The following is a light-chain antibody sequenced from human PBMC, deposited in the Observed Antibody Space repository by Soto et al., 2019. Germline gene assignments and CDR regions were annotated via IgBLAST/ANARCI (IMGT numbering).Light chain of an antibody. CDR3: QQLYTYPRT. V-gene: IGKV1-9*01. Sequence: DIQLTQSPSFLSASVGDRVTITCRASQDISNYLAWYQQTAGKAPKLLIYAATTLQSGVPSRFSGSGSGTVFTLTISSLQPEDFATYYCQQLYTYPRTFGPWTKVDLK. CDR2: AAT. J-gene: IGKJ3*01. CDR1: QDISNY.